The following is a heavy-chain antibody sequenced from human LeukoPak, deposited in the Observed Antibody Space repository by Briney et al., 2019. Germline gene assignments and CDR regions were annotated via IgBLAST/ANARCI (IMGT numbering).Heavy chain of an antibody. V-gene: IGHV1-24*01. D-gene: IGHD1-26*01. CDR3: ATDLEVGAIRDVFDI. CDR2: FDPEDGET. Sequence: ASVKVSCKVSGYTLTELSMHWVRQAPGKGLEWMGGFDPEDGETIYAQKFQGRVTMTEDTSTDTAYMELSSLRSEDTAVYYCATDLEVGAIRDVFDIWGQGTMVTVSS. CDR1: GYTLTELS. J-gene: IGHJ3*02.